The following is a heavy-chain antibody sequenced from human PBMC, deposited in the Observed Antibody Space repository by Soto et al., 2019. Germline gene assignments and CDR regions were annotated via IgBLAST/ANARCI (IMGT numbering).Heavy chain of an antibody. CDR1: GGTFSSYA. CDR3: ARDPYSSGLSGVVGAFDI. J-gene: IGHJ3*02. Sequence: PPASVKVSCKASGGTFSSYAISWVRQAPGQGLEWMGGIIPIFGTANYAQKFQGRVTITADESTSTAYMELSSLRSEDTAVYYCARDPYSSGLSGVVGAFDIWGQGTMVTVSS. V-gene: IGHV1-69*13. D-gene: IGHD6-19*01. CDR2: IIPIFGTA.